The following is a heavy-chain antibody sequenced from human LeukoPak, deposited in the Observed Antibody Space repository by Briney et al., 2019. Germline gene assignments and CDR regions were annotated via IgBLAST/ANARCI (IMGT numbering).Heavy chain of an antibody. Sequence: ASVKVSCKASGGTFSSYAISWVRQAPGQGLEWMGRIIPILGIANYAQKSQGRVTITADKSTSTAYMELSSLRSEDTAVYYCARSTTVVTPFDYWGQGTLVTVSS. V-gene: IGHV1-69*04. J-gene: IGHJ4*02. CDR3: ARSTTVVTPFDY. CDR1: GGTFSSYA. CDR2: IIPILGIA. D-gene: IGHD4-23*01.